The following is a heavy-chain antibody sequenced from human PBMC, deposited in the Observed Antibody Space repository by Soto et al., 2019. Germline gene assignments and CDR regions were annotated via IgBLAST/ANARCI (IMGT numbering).Heavy chain of an antibody. CDR2: INHSGST. D-gene: IGHD3-16*01. CDR3: TRDGAMGF. V-gene: IGHV4-34*01. J-gene: IGHJ6*04. CDR1: GGSFSGYY. Sequence: SETLSLTCAVYGGSFSGYYWSWIRQPPGKGLEWIGEINHSGSTNYNPSLKSRVTISVDTSKNQFSLKLSSVTAADTAVYYCTRDGAMGFWGKGTTVTVSS.